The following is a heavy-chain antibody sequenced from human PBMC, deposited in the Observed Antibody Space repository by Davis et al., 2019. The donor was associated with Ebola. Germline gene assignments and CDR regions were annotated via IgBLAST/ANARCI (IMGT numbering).Heavy chain of an antibody. CDR3: ASGSGD. V-gene: IGHV3-7*03. D-gene: IGHD3-10*01. CDR2: IKQDGSEK. J-gene: IGHJ1*01. CDR1: GFTFSSYS. Sequence: PGGSLRLSCAASGFTFSSYSMNWVRQAPGKGLEWVGNIKQDGSEKYYVDSVRGRFTISRDNAKNSVYLQMSSLRAEDTAVYYCASGSGDWGQGTLVTVSS.